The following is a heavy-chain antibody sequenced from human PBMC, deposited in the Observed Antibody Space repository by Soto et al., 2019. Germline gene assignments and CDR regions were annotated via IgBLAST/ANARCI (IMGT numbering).Heavy chain of an antibody. CDR3: ARIPYDILTGYGYYGMDV. Sequence: QVQLQESGPGLVKPSETLSLTCTVSGGSVSSGSYYWSWIRQPPGKGLEWIGYIYYSGSTNYNPSPKCRVTISVDTSKNQFSLKLSSVTAADTAVYYCARIPYDILTGYGYYGMDVWGQGTTVTVSS. CDR2: IYYSGST. J-gene: IGHJ6*02. V-gene: IGHV4-61*01. CDR1: GGSVSSGSYY. D-gene: IGHD3-9*01.